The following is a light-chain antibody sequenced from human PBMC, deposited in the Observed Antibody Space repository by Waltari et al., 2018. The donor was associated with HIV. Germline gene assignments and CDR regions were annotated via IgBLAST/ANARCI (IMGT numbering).Light chain of an antibody. J-gene: IGKJ2*01. Sequence: EIVLTQPPGTLYLSPGEGATLSCGGSKSVSSSYLAWNQQRPGQAPRLLSYDASSRATGVPDRFRGSGSGTHFTLTISRLEPEDFAVYYCQQYAASPRTFGQGTRVEIK. V-gene: IGKV3-20*01. CDR1: KSVSSSY. CDR2: DAS. CDR3: QQYAASPRT.